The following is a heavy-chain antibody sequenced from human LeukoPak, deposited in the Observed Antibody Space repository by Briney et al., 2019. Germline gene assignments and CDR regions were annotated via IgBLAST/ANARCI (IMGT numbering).Heavy chain of an antibody. Sequence: GGSLRLSCAASGFTFSSYAMHWVRQAPGKGPEWVTVIARDGKDKHHADSVKGRFTISRDNSKNTLYLQMNSLRTNDTAVYYCARDVAASAVYYFDYWGQGTLVTVSS. J-gene: IGHJ4*02. D-gene: IGHD3-16*01. CDR3: ARDVAASAVYYFDY. CDR1: GFTFSSYA. CDR2: IARDGKDK. V-gene: IGHV3-30*04.